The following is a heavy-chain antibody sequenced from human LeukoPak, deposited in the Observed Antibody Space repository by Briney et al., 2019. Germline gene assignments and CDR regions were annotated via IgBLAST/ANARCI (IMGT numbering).Heavy chain of an antibody. CDR2: INKDGSEK. Sequence: GGSLRLSCAASGFTLSNYYMSWVRQAPGKGLEWVAHINKDGSEKYYVDSVKGRFTISRDNAKNSLYLQMNSLRVEDTAVYYCARDKVTYWGRGTLVTVSS. CDR1: GFTLSNYY. V-gene: IGHV3-7*01. J-gene: IGHJ4*02. CDR3: ARDKVTY.